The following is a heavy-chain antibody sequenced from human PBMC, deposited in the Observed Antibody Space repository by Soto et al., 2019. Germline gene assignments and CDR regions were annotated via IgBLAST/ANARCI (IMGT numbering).Heavy chain of an antibody. J-gene: IGHJ6*02. Sequence: SETLSLTCAVSGGSISSSNWWSWVRQPPGKGLEWIGEIYHSGSTNYNPSLKSRVTISVDKSKNQFSLKLSSVTAADTAVYYCARKEGLLWFGELGDYYYGMDVWGQGTTVTVSS. V-gene: IGHV4-4*02. D-gene: IGHD3-10*01. CDR3: ARKEGLLWFGELGDYYYGMDV. CDR2: IYHSGST. CDR1: GGSISSSNW.